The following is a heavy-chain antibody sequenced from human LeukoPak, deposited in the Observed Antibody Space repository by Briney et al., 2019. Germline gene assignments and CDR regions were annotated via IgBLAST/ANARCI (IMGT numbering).Heavy chain of an antibody. V-gene: IGHV4-59*08. CDR2: IYYSGNT. CDR3: ARQRGGPYDYVWGSYRAPYYFDY. J-gene: IGHJ4*02. CDR1: GVSINSYY. Sequence: SETLSLTCTVSGVSINSYYWSWIRQPPGKGLEWIGYIYYSGNTNYNPSLKSRVTISVDTSKNQFSLKLSSVTAADTAVYYCARQRGGPYDYVWGSYRAPYYFDYWGQGTLVTVSS. D-gene: IGHD3-16*02.